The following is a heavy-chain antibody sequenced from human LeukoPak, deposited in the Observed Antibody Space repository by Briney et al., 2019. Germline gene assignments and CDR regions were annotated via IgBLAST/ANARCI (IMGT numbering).Heavy chain of an antibody. CDR3: ARSDCSTTSCVAYYGMDV. Sequence: PSDTLSLTCTVSGGSISNYYWNWIRQPPGKGLEWIGYIYYSGSTNYNPSLKSRVTISVDTSKNQFPLKLSSMTAADTAVYYCARSDCSTTSCVAYYGMDVWGQGTTVTVSS. CDR1: GGSISNYY. V-gene: IGHV4-59*08. CDR2: IYYSGST. D-gene: IGHD2-2*01. J-gene: IGHJ6*02.